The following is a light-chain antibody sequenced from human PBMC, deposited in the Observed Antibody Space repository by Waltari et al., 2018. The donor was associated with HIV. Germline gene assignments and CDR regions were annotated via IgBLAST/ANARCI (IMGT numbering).Light chain of an antibody. J-gene: IGLJ3*02. Sequence: SALTQPPSASGSLGQSVTISCTGSSSDIGAYASVSWFQQHPRSAPKLLLSEVTRRPSSVSDRFSGSRSGSTAFLTVAGLQPDDEATYFCSSYGDSLRVLFGGGTNVTVL. CDR1: SSDIGAYAS. CDR3: SSYGDSLRVL. V-gene: IGLV2-8*01. CDR2: EVT.